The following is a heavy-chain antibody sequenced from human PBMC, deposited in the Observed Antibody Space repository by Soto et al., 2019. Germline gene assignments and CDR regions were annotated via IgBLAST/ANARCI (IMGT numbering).Heavy chain of an antibody. CDR2: FDPEDGET. V-gene: IGHV1-24*01. Sequence: ASVKVSCKVSGYTLTELSMHWVRQAPGKGLEWMGGFDPEDGETIYAQKFQGRVTMTEDTSTDTAYMELSSLRSEDTAVYYCASQPRRGYSGSSPDAFDIWGQGTMVTVSS. D-gene: IGHD1-26*01. CDR3: ASQPRRGYSGSSPDAFDI. J-gene: IGHJ3*02. CDR1: GYTLTELS.